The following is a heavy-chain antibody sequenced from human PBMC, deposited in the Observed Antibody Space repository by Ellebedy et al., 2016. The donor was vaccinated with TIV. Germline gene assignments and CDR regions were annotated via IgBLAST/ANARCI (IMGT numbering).Heavy chain of an antibody. CDR1: GGSIRSYY. CDR3: ARGKPRAAEGLGWFDP. CDR2: IYYSGST. D-gene: IGHD6-25*01. V-gene: IGHV4-59*01. J-gene: IGHJ5*02. Sequence: MPSETLSLTCTVSGGSIRSYYLSWILQPPGKALEWIGYIYYSGSTNYNPYLKSRVTISVDTSKNQFSLKLSSVTAADTAVYYCARGKPRAAEGLGWFDPWGQGTLVTVSS.